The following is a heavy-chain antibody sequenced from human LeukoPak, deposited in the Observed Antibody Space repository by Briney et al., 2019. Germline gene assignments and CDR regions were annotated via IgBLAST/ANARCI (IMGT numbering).Heavy chain of an antibody. CDR2: ISGSGGST. CDR1: GFTFSNYA. V-gene: IGHV3-23*01. J-gene: IGHJ4*02. Sequence: GGSLGLSCAASGFTFSNYAMSWVRQAPGKGLEWVSAISGSGGSTYHADSVKGRFTISRDNSKNMLYLQMNSLRAEDTAVYYCAKWPELPGFFDYWGQGTQVTVSS. CDR3: AKWPELPGFFDY. D-gene: IGHD2-15*01.